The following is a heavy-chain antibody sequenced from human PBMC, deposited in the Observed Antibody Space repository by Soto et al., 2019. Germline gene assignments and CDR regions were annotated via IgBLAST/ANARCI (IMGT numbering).Heavy chain of an antibody. Sequence: VGSLRLSCAASGFTFSSYAMSWVRQAPGKGLEWVSAISGSGGSTYYADSVKGRFTISRDNSKNTLYLQMNSLRAEDTAVYYCAKDKVIVDTAMVYYFDYWGQGTLVTVSS. V-gene: IGHV3-23*01. J-gene: IGHJ4*02. CDR2: ISGSGGST. CDR3: AKDKVIVDTAMVYYFDY. CDR1: GFTFSSYA. D-gene: IGHD5-18*01.